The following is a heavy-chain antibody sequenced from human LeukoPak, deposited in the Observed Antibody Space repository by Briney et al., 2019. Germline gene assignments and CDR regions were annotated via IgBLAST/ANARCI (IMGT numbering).Heavy chain of an antibody. CDR1: GFTFSTYA. CDR2: VHYSGTA. J-gene: IGHJ4*02. CDR3: ARGYGDFRVEGRYFHS. V-gene: IGHV4-59*01. Sequence: GSLRLSCAASGFTFSTYAMHWVRQPPGKGLEFIRHVHYSGTADYNPSLNSRVTISIDTSKKHFFLKLKSVTAADTAVYYCARGYGDFRVEGRYFHSWGQGTLVTVSS. D-gene: IGHD4-17*01.